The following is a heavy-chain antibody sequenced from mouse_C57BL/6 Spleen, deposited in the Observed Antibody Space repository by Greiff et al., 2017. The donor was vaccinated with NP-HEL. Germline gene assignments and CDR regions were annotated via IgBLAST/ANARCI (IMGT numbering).Heavy chain of an antibody. V-gene: IGHV5-6*01. CDR1: GFTFSSYG. J-gene: IGHJ1*03. D-gene: IGHD1-1*01. Sequence: EVKLMESGGDLVKPGGSLKLSCAASGFTFSSYGMSWVRQTPDKRLEWVATISSGGSYTYYPDSVKGRFTISRDNAKNTLYLQMSSLKSEDTAMYYCARQGTTGGTYWYFDVWGTGTTVTVSS. CDR3: ARQGTTGGTYWYFDV. CDR2: ISSGGSYT.